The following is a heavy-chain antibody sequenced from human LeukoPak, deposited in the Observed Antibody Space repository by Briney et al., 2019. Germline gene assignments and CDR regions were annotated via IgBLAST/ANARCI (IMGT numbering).Heavy chain of an antibody. CDR1: GYTFTGYY. CDR3: ARGSRNTMVRGVMGY. CDR2: INPNSGGT. Sequence: GASVKVSCKASGYTFTGYYMHWVRQAPGQALEWMGWINPNSGGTNYAQKFQGRVTMTRDTSISTAYMELSRLRSDDTAVYYCARGSRNTMVRGVMGYWGQGTLVTVSS. J-gene: IGHJ4*02. D-gene: IGHD3-10*01. V-gene: IGHV1-2*02.